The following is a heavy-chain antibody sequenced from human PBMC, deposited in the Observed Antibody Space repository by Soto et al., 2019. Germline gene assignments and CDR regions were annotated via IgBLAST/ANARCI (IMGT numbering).Heavy chain of an antibody. Sequence: PGGSLRLSCAASGFTFSSYAMHWVRQAPGKGLEWVAVISYDGSNKYYADSVKGRFTISRDNSKNTLYLQMNSLRAEDTAVYYCAREGSYYDILTGYYFGSRGAFDIWGQGTMVTVSS. D-gene: IGHD3-9*01. J-gene: IGHJ3*02. CDR3: AREGSYYDILTGYYFGSRGAFDI. CDR1: GFTFSSYA. V-gene: IGHV3-30-3*01. CDR2: ISYDGSNK.